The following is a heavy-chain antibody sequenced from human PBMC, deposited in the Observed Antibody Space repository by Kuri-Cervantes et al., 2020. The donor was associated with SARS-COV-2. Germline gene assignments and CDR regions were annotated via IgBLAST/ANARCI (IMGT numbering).Heavy chain of an antibody. J-gene: IGHJ4*02. Sequence: ESLKISCTGSGGSLHSSSYYWGWIRPPPGKGLEWNGSIYYSGSTYYNPSLKSRVTISVDTSKNQFSLKLSSVTAADTAVYYCAREDLSVVVPAAFFDYWGQGTLVTVSS. CDR3: AREDLSVVVPAAFFDY. V-gene: IGHV4-39*07. D-gene: IGHD2-2*01. CDR2: IYYSGST. CDR1: GGSLHSSSYY.